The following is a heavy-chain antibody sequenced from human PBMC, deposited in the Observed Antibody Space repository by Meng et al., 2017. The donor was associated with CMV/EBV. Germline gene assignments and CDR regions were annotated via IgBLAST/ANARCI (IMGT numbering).Heavy chain of an antibody. J-gene: IGHJ4*02. D-gene: IGHD3-10*01. CDR2: INPSGGST. V-gene: IGHV1-46*01. Sequence: SVYTFTSYYMHWVRQAPGQGLEWMGIINPSGGSTSYAQKFQGRVTMTRDTSTSTVYMELSSPRSEDTAVYCCARAENYYGSGSYYDYWGQGTLVTVSS. CDR1: VYTFTSYY. CDR3: ARAENYYGSGSYYDY.